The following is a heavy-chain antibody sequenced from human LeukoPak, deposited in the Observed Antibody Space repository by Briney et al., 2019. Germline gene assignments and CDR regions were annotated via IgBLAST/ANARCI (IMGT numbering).Heavy chain of an antibody. J-gene: IGHJ3*02. V-gene: IGHV4-59*08. Sequence: SETLSLTCTVSGGSISSYYWSWIRQPPGKGLEWIGYIYYSGSTNYNPSLKSRVTISVDTSKNQFSLKLSSVTAADTAVYYCARHSVGSTQPGDAFDIWGQGTMVTVSS. CDR2: IYYSGST. CDR1: GGSISSYY. D-gene: IGHD4-23*01. CDR3: ARHSVGSTQPGDAFDI.